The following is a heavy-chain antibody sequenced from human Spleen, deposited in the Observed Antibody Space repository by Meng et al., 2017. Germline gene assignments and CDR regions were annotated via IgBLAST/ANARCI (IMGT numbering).Heavy chain of an antibody. Sequence: EPLPRWGVVRLKPSGTLSPSGAVYGGSFSVYYGSWIRQPPGKGLEWIGEINHSGSTNYNPSLKSRVTISVDTSKNQFSLKLSSVTAADTAVYYCGGSSGYPIDYWGQGTLVTVSS. CDR3: GGSSGYPIDY. CDR1: GGSFSVYY. J-gene: IGHJ4*02. V-gene: IGHV4-34*01. D-gene: IGHD3-22*01. CDR2: INHSGST.